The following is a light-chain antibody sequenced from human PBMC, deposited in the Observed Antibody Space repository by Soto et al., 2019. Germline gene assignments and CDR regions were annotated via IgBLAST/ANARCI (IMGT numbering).Light chain of an antibody. CDR3: QQYNNWPTLT. CDR2: GAS. CDR1: QSVSSN. V-gene: IGKV3-15*01. Sequence: EIVMTQSPATLSVSPGERATLSCRASQSVSSNLAWYQQKPGQAPRLLIYGASTRATGIPARFSGSGSGTEFTLTISILQSEDFAVYYCQQYNNWPTLTFGQGTKVEIK. J-gene: IGKJ1*01.